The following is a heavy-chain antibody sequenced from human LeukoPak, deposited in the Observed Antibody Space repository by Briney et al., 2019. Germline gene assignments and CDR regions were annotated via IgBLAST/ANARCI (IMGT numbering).Heavy chain of an antibody. CDR3: AKRSGYTTGWFFDF. V-gene: IGHV3-23*01. CDR2: ISGSGDNT. D-gene: IGHD6-19*01. J-gene: IGHJ4*02. CDR1: GFSFSSYA. Sequence: GGSLRLSCAASGFSFSSYAMSWVRQAPGKGLEWISSISGSGDNTYYAESVKGRFTISRDNSKNTLFLQMNSLKAEDTAVFYCAKRSGYTTGWFFDFWGQGTLVTVSS.